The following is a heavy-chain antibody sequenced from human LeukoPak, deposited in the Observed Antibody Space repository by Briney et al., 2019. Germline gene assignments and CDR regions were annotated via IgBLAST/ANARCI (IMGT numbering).Heavy chain of an antibody. D-gene: IGHD2-8*01. CDR2: IYHSGST. Sequence: SGTLSLTCAVSGGSISSSNWWSWVRQPPGKGLEWIGEIYHSGSTNYNPSLKSRVTISVDKSKNQFSLKLSSVTAADTAVYYCASLPSTSSMLDAFDIWGQGTTVTVSS. CDR1: GGSISSSNW. CDR3: ASLPSTSSMLDAFDI. J-gene: IGHJ3*02. V-gene: IGHV4-4*02.